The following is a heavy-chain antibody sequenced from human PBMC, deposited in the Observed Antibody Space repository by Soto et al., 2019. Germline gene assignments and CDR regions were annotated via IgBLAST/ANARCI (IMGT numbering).Heavy chain of an antibody. CDR3: AKEGPSRGNKQYYYYYMDV. Sequence: GGSLRLSCAASGFTFSSYAMSWVRQAPGKGLEWVSAISGSGGSTYYADSVKGRFTISRDNSKNTLYLQMNSLRAEDTAVYYCAKEGPSRGNKQYYYYYMDVWGKGTTVTVSS. D-gene: IGHD3-16*01. V-gene: IGHV3-23*01. CDR1: GFTFSSYA. J-gene: IGHJ6*03. CDR2: ISGSGGST.